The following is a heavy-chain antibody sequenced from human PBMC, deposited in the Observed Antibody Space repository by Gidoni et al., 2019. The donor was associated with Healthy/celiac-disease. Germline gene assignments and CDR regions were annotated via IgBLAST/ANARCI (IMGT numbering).Heavy chain of an antibody. V-gene: IGHV1-69*06. Sequence: QVQLVQSGAEVKKPGSSVKVSCKASGGTFSSYAISWVRQAPGQGLEWMGGILPIFGTANYAQKFQGRVTITADKSTSTAYMELSSLRSEDTAVYYCARESPSSGWKTYYYYGMDVWGQGTTVTVSS. CDR3: ARESPSSGWKTYYYYGMDV. D-gene: IGHD6-19*01. CDR2: ILPIFGTA. CDR1: GGTFSSYA. J-gene: IGHJ6*02.